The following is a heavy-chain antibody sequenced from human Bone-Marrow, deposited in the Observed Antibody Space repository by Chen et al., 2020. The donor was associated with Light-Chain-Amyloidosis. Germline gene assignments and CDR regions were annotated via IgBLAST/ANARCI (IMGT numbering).Heavy chain of an antibody. J-gene: IGHJ4*02. V-gene: IGHV3-43*01. CDR3: VKDIEQYQLLFGLGY. Sequence: EVQLVESGGVVVQPGGSLRLSCAASGFTFDDFTMHWVRQVPGKGLECVSLISWDGRSTYYADSVKGRFTIYRDNSKNSLYLQMNSLRTEDTALDDCVKDIEQYQLLFGLGYWGQGTRVTVSS. D-gene: IGHD2-2*01. CDR2: ISWDGRST. CDR1: GFTFDDFT.